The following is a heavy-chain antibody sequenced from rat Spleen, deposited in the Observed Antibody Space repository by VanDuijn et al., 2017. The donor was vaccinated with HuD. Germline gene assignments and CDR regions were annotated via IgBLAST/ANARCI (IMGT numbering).Heavy chain of an antibody. J-gene: IGHJ2*01. CDR3: ATEELGRGYFDY. CDR2: ISYDGGST. D-gene: IGHD4-3*01. CDR1: GFTFSNYG. V-gene: IGHV5-19*01. Sequence: EVQLVESGGGLVQPGRSMKLSCAASGFTFSNYGMAWVRQAPKKGLEWVAYISYDGGSTYYREPVKGRFTISRDNTKSTLYLQMDSVRSDDTATYYCATEELGRGYFDYWGQGVMVTVSS.